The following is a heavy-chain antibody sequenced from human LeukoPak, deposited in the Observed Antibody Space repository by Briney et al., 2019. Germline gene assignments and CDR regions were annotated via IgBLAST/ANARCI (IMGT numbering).Heavy chain of an antibody. V-gene: IGHV3-7*01. D-gene: IGHD5-18*01. Sequence: GGSLRLSCAASGFTFSDYYMSWIRQAPGKGLEWVANINQDGSEKNYVDSVKGRFTISRDNAKNSLYLQMNSLRAEDTAVYYCARDGYSYGRVSHYFDYWGQGTLVTVSS. CDR1: GFTFSDYY. J-gene: IGHJ4*02. CDR2: INQDGSEK. CDR3: ARDGYSYGRVSHYFDY.